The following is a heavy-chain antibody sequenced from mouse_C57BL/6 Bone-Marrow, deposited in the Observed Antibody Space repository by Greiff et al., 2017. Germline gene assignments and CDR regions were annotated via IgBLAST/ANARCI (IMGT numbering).Heavy chain of an antibody. CDR3: GANCYWYFDV. CDR1: GYTFTSYW. Sequence: QVQLQQSGAELVKPGASVKMSCKASGYTFTSYWITWVKQSPGQGLEWIGDIYPGSGSTNYNEKFKSKATLTVDTSSSTAYMQLSSLASEDSAVYYCGANCYWYFDVWGTGTTVTVSS. V-gene: IGHV1-55*01. D-gene: IGHD4-1*01. J-gene: IGHJ1*03. CDR2: IYPGSGST.